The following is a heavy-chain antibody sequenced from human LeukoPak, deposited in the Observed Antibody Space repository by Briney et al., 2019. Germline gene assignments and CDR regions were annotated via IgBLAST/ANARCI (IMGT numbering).Heavy chain of an antibody. D-gene: IGHD3-16*02. Sequence: GGSLRLSCVASKFTFSRYAMSWVRQTPGKGLEYVSAISSNGGSTYYANSVKGRFTISRDNSKNTLYLQMGSLRAEDMAVYYCARAKPPRSFFDYWGQGTLVTVSS. J-gene: IGHJ4*02. CDR2: ISSNGGST. CDR3: ARAKPPRSFFDY. CDR1: KFTFSRYA. V-gene: IGHV3-64*01.